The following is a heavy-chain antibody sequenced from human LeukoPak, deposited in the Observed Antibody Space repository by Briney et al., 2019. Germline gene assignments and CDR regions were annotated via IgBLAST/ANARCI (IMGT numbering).Heavy chain of an antibody. Sequence: SETLSLTCTVSDGSITNYDWSWVRQPPRKGLEFIGHVHYSGTTNYNPSLRSRVTISIDTSKKHFFLKLKSVTAADTAVYYCTRGAGWLIDYWGQGILVTVSS. CDR3: TRGAGWLIDY. V-gene: IGHV4-59*01. CDR2: VHYSGTT. D-gene: IGHD3-16*01. J-gene: IGHJ4*02. CDR1: DGSITNYD.